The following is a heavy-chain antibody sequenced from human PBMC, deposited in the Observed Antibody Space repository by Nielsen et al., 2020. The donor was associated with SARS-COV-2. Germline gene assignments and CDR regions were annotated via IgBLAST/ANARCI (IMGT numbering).Heavy chain of an antibody. D-gene: IGHD3-3*01. CDR2: IYSGGST. V-gene: IGHV3-53*01. J-gene: IGHJ5*02. Sequence: WIRQPPGKGLEWVSVIYSGGSTYYADSVKGRFTISRDNSKNTLYLQMNSLRADDTAVYYCARDRLDYDFWSGYQFDPWGQGTLVTVSS. CDR3: ARDRLDYDFWSGYQFDP.